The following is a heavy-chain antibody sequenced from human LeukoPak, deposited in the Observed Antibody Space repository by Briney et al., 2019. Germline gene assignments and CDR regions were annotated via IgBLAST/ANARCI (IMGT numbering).Heavy chain of an antibody. V-gene: IGHV1-18*01. CDR3: AREITIFGVARIGWFDP. CDR1: GYIFTSYG. J-gene: IGHJ5*02. CDR2: ISAYNGNT. Sequence: ASVKVSCKASGYIFTSYGISWVRQAPGQGLEWMGWISAYNGNTNYAQKPQGRVTMTTDTSTSTAYMELRSLRSDDTAVYYCAREITIFGVARIGWFDPWGQGTLVTVSS. D-gene: IGHD3-3*01.